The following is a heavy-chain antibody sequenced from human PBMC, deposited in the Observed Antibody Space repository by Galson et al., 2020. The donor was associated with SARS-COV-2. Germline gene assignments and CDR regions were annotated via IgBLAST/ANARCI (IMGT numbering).Heavy chain of an antibody. V-gene: IGHV1-2*02. D-gene: IGHD1-26*01. CDR1: GYDFGNYY. Sequence: ASVTVSCKAAGYDFGNYYIHWVRQAPGKGLEWMGWINPTSDGTNYATNFEGRVTLTSDTSVKTAYMELRGLQSDDSAIYFCVRDESFVYSGSNYYFDLWGPGTLVTVSS. J-gene: IGHJ4*02. CDR2: INPTSDGT. CDR3: VRDESFVYSGSNYYFDL.